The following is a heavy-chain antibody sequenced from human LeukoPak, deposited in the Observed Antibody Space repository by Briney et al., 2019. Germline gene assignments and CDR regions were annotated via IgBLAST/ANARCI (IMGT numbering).Heavy chain of an antibody. D-gene: IGHD2-15*01. V-gene: IGHV4-59*08. Sequence: SETLSLTCTVSGGSVSSYYWNWFRQPPGKGLEWLAWIDDSGSTNYNPSLRSRAAISLDKSKNQFSLRLSSMTAADTAVYYCARPRAGAYSYAFDLWGRGTMVTVSS. CDR2: IDDSGST. CDR1: GGSVSSYY. J-gene: IGHJ3*01. CDR3: ARPRAGAYSYAFDL.